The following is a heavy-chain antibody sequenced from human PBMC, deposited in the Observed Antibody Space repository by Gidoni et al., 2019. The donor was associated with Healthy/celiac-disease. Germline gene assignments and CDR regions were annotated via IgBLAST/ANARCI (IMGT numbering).Heavy chain of an antibody. J-gene: IGHJ3*02. Sequence: EVQLVESGGGLAKPGGSLRPSCAASGFTFSSYSMNWVRQAPGKGLECVSSISSSSSYIYCADSEKGSFTSSRANAKNSVYLQMNSLRVEDTAVYYCARVHYSSGWYPGAFDIWGQGTMVTVSS. CDR2: ISSSSSYI. D-gene: IGHD6-19*01. CDR1: GFTFSSYS. CDR3: ARVHYSSGWYPGAFDI. V-gene: IGHV3-21*01.